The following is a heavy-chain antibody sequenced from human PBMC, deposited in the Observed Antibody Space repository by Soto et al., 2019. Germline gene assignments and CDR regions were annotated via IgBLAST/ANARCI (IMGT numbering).Heavy chain of an antibody. CDR1: GFTFSSYS. CDR3: AREPRNYYGSGSYLKGWFDP. D-gene: IGHD3-10*01. CDR2: ISSSSSYI. J-gene: IGHJ5*02. V-gene: IGHV3-21*01. Sequence: ETLRLSCAASGFTFSSYSMNWVRQAPGKGLEWVSSISSSSSYIYYADSVKGRFTISRDNAKNSLYLQMNSLRAEDTAVYYCAREPRNYYGSGSYLKGWFDPWGQGTLVTVSS.